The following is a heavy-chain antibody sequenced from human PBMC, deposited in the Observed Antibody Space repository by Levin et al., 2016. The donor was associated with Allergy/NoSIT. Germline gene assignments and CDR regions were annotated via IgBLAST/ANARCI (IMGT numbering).Heavy chain of an antibody. D-gene: IGHD3-3*01. V-gene: IGHV3-11*04. Sequence: RQAPGKGLEWVSYISSSGSTIYYADSVKGRFTISRDNAKNSLYLQMNSLRAEDTAVYYCASGGRFLEWFEYWGQGTLVTVSS. J-gene: IGHJ4*02. CDR3: ASGGRFLEWFEY. CDR2: ISSSGSTI.